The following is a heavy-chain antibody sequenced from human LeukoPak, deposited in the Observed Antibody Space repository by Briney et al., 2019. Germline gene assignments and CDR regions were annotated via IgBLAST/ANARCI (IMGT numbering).Heavy chain of an antibody. CDR3: ARAPIAAAGKTGWFDP. CDR2: INPSGGST. CDR1: GYTFTSYY. J-gene: IGHJ5*02. Sequence: ASEKVSCKASGYTFTSYYMHWVRQAPGQGLEWMGIINPSGGSTSYAQKFQGRVTMTRDTSTSTVYMELSSLRSEDTAVYYCARAPIAAAGKTGWFDPWGQGTLVTVSS. D-gene: IGHD6-13*01. V-gene: IGHV1-46*01.